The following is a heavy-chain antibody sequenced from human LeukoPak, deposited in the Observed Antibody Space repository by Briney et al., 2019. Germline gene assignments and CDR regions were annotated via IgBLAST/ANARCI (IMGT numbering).Heavy chain of an antibody. CDR1: GGTFSSYA. CDR3: AGGAYRELLWFGVLLSPLYYYGMDV. CDR2: IIPIFGTA. J-gene: IGHJ6*04. D-gene: IGHD3-10*01. Sequence: VASVTVSCQAYGGTFSSYAISWVRQAPGQGLEWMGGIIPIFGTANYAKKFQGRVTITADESTSTAYMELSSLRSEDTAVYYCAGGAYRELLWFGVLLSPLYYYGMDVWGKGTTVTVSS. V-gene: IGHV1-69*13.